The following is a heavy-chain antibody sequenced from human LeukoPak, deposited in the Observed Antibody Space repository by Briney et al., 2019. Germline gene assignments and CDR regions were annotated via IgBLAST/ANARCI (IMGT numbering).Heavy chain of an antibody. V-gene: IGHV3-7*03. Sequence: GSLRLSCAASGFSLSSYWMTWVRQAPGKGLEWVANIRQDGGQKCYVDSVRGRFTISRDNAKNSLYLQMNSLSAEDTAVYYCAREGLTGYRYNWIDPWGQGTLVTVSS. CDR3: AREGLTGYRYNWIDP. D-gene: IGHD3-9*01. CDR1: GFSLSSYW. CDR2: IRQDGGQK. J-gene: IGHJ5*02.